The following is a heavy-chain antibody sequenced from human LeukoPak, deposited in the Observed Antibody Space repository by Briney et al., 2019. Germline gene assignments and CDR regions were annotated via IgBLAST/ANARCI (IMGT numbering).Heavy chain of an antibody. CDR1: GGSFSGYY. V-gene: IGHV4-34*01. J-gene: IGHJ6*03. CDR3: ARGDKMLQLWSLICYYMDF. CDR2: INHNGST. Sequence: PSETLTLTCAVYGGSFSGYYWSWIRQPPGKGLEWVGEINHNGSTKYNPSLKRRVTISVDTSKNQFSLKLRSVTASDTALYYCARGDKMLQLWSLICYYMDFWGKGTTVTVSS. D-gene: IGHD5-18*01.